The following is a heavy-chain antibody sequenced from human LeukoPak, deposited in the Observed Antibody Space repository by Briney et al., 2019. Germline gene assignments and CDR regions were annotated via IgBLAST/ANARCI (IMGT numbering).Heavy chain of an antibody. CDR1: GYTFTSYD. V-gene: IGHV1-8*01. CDR3: ATKTDITIGYYMDV. Sequence: GASVKVSCKASGYTFTSYDINWVRQAPGQGLEWMGWMNPNSGNTGYAQKFQGRVTMTRNTSISTAYMELSSLRSEDTAVYYCATKTDITIGYYMDVWGKGTTVTVSS. J-gene: IGHJ6*03. D-gene: IGHD3-3*01. CDR2: MNPNSGNT.